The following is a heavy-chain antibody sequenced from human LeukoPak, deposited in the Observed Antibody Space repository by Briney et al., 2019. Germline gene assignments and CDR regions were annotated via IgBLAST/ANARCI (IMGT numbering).Heavy chain of an antibody. J-gene: IGHJ4*02. CDR3: ARDPTTVVTVPYYFDF. CDR2: INHRGHP. Sequence: SETLSLTCAVYGGSLTGYHWNWIRQSPQRGLEWIGEINHRGHPHYNPSLESRLTISVDTSKNQFSLTLKSVTAADTAVYFCARDPTTVVTVPYYFDFWGQGTPVTVSS. V-gene: IGHV4-34*01. CDR1: GGSLTGYH. D-gene: IGHD4-23*01.